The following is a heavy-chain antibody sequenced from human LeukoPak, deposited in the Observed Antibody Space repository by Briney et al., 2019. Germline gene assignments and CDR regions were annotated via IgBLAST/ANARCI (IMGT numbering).Heavy chain of an antibody. J-gene: IGHJ4*02. CDR3: ARVTTVTTFLAFDY. CDR1: GGTFSSYA. CDR2: IIPIFGTA. V-gene: IGHV1-69*13. D-gene: IGHD4-17*01. Sequence: SVKVSCKASGGTFSSYAISWVRQAPGQGLEWMGGIIPIFGTANYAQKFQGRVTITADESTSTAYMELSSLRSEDTAVYYCARVTTVTTFLAFDYWGQGTLVTVSS.